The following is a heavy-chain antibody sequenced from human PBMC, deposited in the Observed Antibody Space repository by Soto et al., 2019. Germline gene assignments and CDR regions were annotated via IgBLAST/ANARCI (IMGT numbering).Heavy chain of an antibody. CDR1: GFTFSNYD. CDR2: IGATGDT. D-gene: IGHD3-16*01. J-gene: IGHJ6*02. Sequence: GGSLRLSCAASGFTFSNYDMHWVRQATGKGLEWVSTIGATGDTYYPGSVKGRFTVSRDSAKNSLYLQMNSLRVGDTAVYFCAGGSYDGMDVWGQGTTVTVSS. CDR3: AGGSYDGMDV. V-gene: IGHV3-13*01.